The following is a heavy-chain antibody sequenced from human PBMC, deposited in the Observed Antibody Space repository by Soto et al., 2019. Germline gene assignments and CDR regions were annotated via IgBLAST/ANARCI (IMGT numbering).Heavy chain of an antibody. J-gene: IGHJ4*02. CDR3: ASSILVGYGLEGESD. CDR2: ISAYNGNT. V-gene: IGHV1-18*01. D-gene: IGHD5-18*01. CDR1: GYTFTSYG. Sequence: QVQLVQSGAEVKKPGASVKVSCKASGYTFTSYGISWVRQAPGQGLEWMGWISAYNGNTNYAQKLQGRVTMTTDTSTSTAYRGLRGLGSDDTAVYYCASSILVGYGLEGESDWGQGTLVTVSS.